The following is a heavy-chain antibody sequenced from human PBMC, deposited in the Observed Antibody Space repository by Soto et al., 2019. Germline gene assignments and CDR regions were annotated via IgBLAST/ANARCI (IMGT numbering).Heavy chain of an antibody. CDR1: GGTFSSYT. CDR2: IIPILGIA. J-gene: IGHJ4*02. Sequence: QVQLVQSGAEVKKPGSSVKVSCKASGGTFSSYTISWVRQAPGQGLEWMGRIIPILGIANYAQKFQGRVTITADKSTSTAYMELSSLRSEDTAVYYCARRRYYASGSYPTDGFDYWGQGTLVTVSS. V-gene: IGHV1-69*02. CDR3: ARRRYYASGSYPTDGFDY. D-gene: IGHD3-10*01.